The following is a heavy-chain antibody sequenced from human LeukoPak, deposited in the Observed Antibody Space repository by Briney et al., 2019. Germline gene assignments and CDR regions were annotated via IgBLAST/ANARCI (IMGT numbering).Heavy chain of an antibody. Sequence: SETLSLTCAVSGGSISSGGYSWSWIRQPPGKGLEWIVYIYHSGSTYYNPSLKSRVTISVDRSKNQFSLKLSSVTAADTAVYYCARVVAVAGPSDYYYYGMDVWGQGTTVTVSS. CDR1: GGSISSGGYS. V-gene: IGHV4-30-2*01. J-gene: IGHJ6*02. D-gene: IGHD6-19*01. CDR3: ARVVAVAGPSDYYYYGMDV. CDR2: IYHSGST.